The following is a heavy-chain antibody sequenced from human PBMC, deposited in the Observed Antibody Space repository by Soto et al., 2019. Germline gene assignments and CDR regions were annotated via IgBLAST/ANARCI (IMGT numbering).Heavy chain of an antibody. D-gene: IGHD6-25*01. Sequence: EVQLVESGGGLVKPGGSLRLACAASGFTFTNAWMYWVRQAPGKGLEWCGRIKSKSSVGTIYYDAPVKGRFTISRADSENTRYMQINNLETEDTALYYCTTRLTAAGAIDVWGLGTMVTVSS. CDR2: IKSKSSVGTI. J-gene: IGHJ3*01. V-gene: IGHV3-15*01. CDR3: TTRLTAAGAIDV. CDR1: GFTFTNAW.